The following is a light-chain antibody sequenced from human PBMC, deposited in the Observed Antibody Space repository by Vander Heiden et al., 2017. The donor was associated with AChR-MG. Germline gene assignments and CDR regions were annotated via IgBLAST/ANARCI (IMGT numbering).Light chain of an antibody. V-gene: IGKV3-11*01. Sequence: EIVLTQSPATLSLSPGERATLSCRSSQSVSRYLAWYQQKPGQAPRLLIYDASNRATGIPARVSGSGAGTDFTLTISSLEPEDFAVYYCQQRFNWPSTFGQGTRLEIK. CDR2: DAS. J-gene: IGKJ5*01. CDR1: QSVSRY. CDR3: QQRFNWPST.